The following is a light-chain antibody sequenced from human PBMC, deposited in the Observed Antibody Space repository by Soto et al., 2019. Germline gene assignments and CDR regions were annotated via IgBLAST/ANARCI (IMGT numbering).Light chain of an antibody. CDR1: QSVNSD. CDR2: GAS. CDR3: QQYNNWPPYT. J-gene: IGKJ5*01. V-gene: IGKV3-15*01. Sequence: EIVMTQSPATLSVSPGDRATLSCTASQSVNSDLAWYQQKPGQSPRLLIYGASTRATGVPARFSGSGSGTEFTLTITSLQSVDFAIYYCQQYNNWPPYTFGQGTRLEIK.